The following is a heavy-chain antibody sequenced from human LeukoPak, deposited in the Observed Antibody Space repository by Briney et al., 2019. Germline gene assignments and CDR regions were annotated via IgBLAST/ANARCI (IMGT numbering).Heavy chain of an antibody. D-gene: IGHD3-22*01. CDR1: GDSVSSNSAA. CDR3: ARTSARITMIVVVIPLFDY. V-gene: IGHV6-1*01. CDR2: TYYRSKWYN. Sequence: SQTLSLTCAISGDSVSSNSAAWDWIRQSPSRGLEWLGRTYYRSKWYNDYAVSVKSRITINPDTSKNQFPLQLNSVTPEDTAVYHCARTSARITMIVVVIPLFDYWGQGTLVTVSS. J-gene: IGHJ4*02.